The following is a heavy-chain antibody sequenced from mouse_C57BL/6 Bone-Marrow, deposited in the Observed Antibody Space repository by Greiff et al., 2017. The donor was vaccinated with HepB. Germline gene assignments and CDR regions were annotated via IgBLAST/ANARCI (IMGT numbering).Heavy chain of an antibody. D-gene: IGHD2-2*01. CDR3: ARRGGYDKGSLYFDY. Sequence: EVQLQQSGPELVKPGASVKISCKASGYTFTDYYMNWVKQSHGKSLEWIGDINPNNGGTSYNQKFKGKATLTVDKSSSTAYMELRSLTSEDSAVYYCARRGGYDKGSLYFDYWGQGTTLTVSS. CDR1: GYTFTDYY. CDR2: INPNNGGT. V-gene: IGHV1-26*01. J-gene: IGHJ2*01.